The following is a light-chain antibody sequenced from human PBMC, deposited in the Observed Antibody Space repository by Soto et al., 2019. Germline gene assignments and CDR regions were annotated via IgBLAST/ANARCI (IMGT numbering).Light chain of an antibody. CDR2: DAS. V-gene: IGKV3-11*01. Sequence: EIVLTQSPGTLSLSPGESATLSCRASQSVSSFLAWYQQKPGQSPRLLISDASNRATGIPSRFSGSGSGTDFTLTISSLEPEEFAVYYCQARSNWPSFGPGTKVDI. CDR3: QARSNWPS. CDR1: QSVSSF. J-gene: IGKJ3*01.